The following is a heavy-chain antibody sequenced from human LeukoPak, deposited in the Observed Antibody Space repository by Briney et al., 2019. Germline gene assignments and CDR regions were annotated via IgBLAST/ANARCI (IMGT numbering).Heavy chain of an antibody. J-gene: IGHJ4*02. CDR1: GFTFSSPG. D-gene: IGHD3-22*01. CDR3: AKDPTHYRVWDDYDSTVLSY. Sequence: GGSLRLSCAASGFTFSSPGMHWVRQAPGKGLGWVTFIRYDGSNKYYADSVKGRFTISRDNSKNTLYLQMNSLRAADTAVYYCAKDPTHYRVWDDYDSTVLSYWGQGTLVTVSS. V-gene: IGHV3-30*02. CDR2: IRYDGSNK.